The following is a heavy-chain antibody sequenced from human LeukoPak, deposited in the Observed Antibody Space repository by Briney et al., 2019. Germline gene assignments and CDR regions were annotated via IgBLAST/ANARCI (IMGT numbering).Heavy chain of an antibody. CDR1: GYTFTRYG. CDR2: IIPILSQT. CDR3: AKVRGSDAFDM. Sequence: ASVKVSCKASGYTFTRYGISWVRQAPGQGLEWMGRIIPILSQTNYALKFRGRFTMTADKSTNTAYMELSSLRSEDAAVYFCAKVRGSDAFDMWGQGTMVTVSS. V-gene: IGHV1-69*04. D-gene: IGHD3-10*01. J-gene: IGHJ3*02.